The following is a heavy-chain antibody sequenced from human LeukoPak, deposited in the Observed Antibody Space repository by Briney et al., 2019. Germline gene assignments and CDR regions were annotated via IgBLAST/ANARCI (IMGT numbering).Heavy chain of an antibody. J-gene: IGHJ4*02. CDR2: IYYSGST. V-gene: IGHV4-59*01. D-gene: IGHD6-13*01. CDR1: GGSISSYY. Sequence: SETLSLTCTVSGGSISSYYWSWIRQPPGKGLEWIGYIYYSGSTNYNPSLKSRVTISVDTSKNQFSLKLSSVTAADTAVYYCARSRSYSSSWYSDYWGQGTLVTVSS. CDR3: ARSRSYSSSWYSDY.